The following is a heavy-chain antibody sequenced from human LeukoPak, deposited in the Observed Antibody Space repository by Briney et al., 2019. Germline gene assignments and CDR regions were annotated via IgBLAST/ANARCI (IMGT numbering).Heavy chain of an antibody. V-gene: IGHV3-11*01. CDR3: AREYGSGSYYDVGRRNYFDY. D-gene: IGHD3-10*01. J-gene: IGHJ4*02. CDR2: ISSSGSTI. CDR1: GFTFSDYY. Sequence: GGSLRLSCAASGFTFSDYYMSWIRQAPGKGLEWVSYISSSGSTIYYADSVKGRFTISRDNAKNSLYLQMNSLRAEDTAVYYCAREYGSGSYYDVGRRNYFDYWGQGTLVTVSS.